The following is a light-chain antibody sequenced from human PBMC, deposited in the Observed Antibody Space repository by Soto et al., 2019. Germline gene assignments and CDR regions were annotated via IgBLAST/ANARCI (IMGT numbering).Light chain of an antibody. Sequence: AIRMTQSPSSFPASTGDRVTITCRASQGISSYLAWYQQKPGKAPKLLIYAASTLQSGVPSRFSGSGSGTDFTLTISCLQSEDFATYYCQQYNIYPETFGQGTKVDIK. CDR3: QQYNIYPET. J-gene: IGKJ1*01. CDR2: AAS. CDR1: QGISSY. V-gene: IGKV1-8*01.